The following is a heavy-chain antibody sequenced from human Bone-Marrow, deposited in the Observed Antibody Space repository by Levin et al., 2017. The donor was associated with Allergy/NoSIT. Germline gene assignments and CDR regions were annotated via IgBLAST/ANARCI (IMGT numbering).Heavy chain of an antibody. V-gene: IGHV1-24*01. CDR1: GSTLTKFS. J-gene: IGHJ6*02. D-gene: IGHD1-26*01. CDR3: ATEPEGGSYSYGLDV. Sequence: AASVKVSCKVSGSTLTKFSIHWVRQAPGKGLEWMGGYDPEEGETVYTDMFQGRVTMTEDTSTDTGYMTLSSLRSEDTAVYYCATEPEGGSYSYGLDVWGQGTTVTVSS. CDR2: YDPEEGET.